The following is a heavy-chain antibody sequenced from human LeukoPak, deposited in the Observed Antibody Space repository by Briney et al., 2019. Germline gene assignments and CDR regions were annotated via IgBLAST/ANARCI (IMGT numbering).Heavy chain of an antibody. Sequence: PSETLSLTCTVSGGSISSSSYYWGWIRQPPGKGLEWIGSIYYSGSTYYNPSLKSRVTISVDTSKNQFSLKLSSVTAADTAVYYCARYEFAYYCFDYWGQGTLVTVSS. V-gene: IGHV4-39*07. J-gene: IGHJ4*02. CDR2: IYYSGST. CDR1: GGSISSSSYY. CDR3: ARYEFAYYCFDY. D-gene: IGHD3-3*01.